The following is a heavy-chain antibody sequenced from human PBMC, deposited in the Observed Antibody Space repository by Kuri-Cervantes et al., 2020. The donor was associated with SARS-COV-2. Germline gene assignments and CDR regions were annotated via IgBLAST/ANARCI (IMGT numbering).Heavy chain of an antibody. D-gene: IGHD2-2*01. V-gene: IGHV3-30*02. J-gene: IGHJ6*03. CDR2: IRYDGSNK. CDR3: AKPIVVPARPHYYYYYMDV. Sequence: GGSLRLSCAASGFTFSSYGMHWVRQAPGKGLEWVAFIRYDGSNKYYADSVKGRFTISRDNSKNTLCLQMNSLRAEDTAVYYCAKPIVVPARPHYYYYYMDVWGKGTTVTVSS. CDR1: GFTFSSYG.